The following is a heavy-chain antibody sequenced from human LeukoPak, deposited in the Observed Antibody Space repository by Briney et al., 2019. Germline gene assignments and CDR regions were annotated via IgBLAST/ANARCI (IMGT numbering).Heavy chain of an antibody. CDR2: ISSGSSYI. V-gene: IGHV3-21*01. CDR1: GFTFSSYT. D-gene: IGHD5-18*01. CDR3: ARDRSRGLLDAFDI. Sequence: PGGSLRLSCAASGFTFSSYTMNWVRQAPGKGLEWVSSISSGSSYIYYADSVKGRFTISRDNAKNSLYLQMNSLRAEDTAVYYCARDRSRGLLDAFDIWGQGTMVTVSS. J-gene: IGHJ3*02.